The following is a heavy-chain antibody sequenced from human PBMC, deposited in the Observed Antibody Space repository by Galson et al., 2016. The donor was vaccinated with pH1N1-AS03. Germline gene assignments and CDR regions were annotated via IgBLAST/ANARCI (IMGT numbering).Heavy chain of an antibody. CDR3: VKESSELTGYFDY. CDR1: GDSVSSNSAA. D-gene: IGHD1-26*01. Sequence: CAISGDSVSSNSAAWNWIRQSPPRGLEWLGRTYYRSKWYNDYAVSVKSRITINPDTSKNQFSLQLNSVTPEDTAIYYCVKESSELTGYFDYWGQGILVTVSS. CDR2: TYYRSKWYN. J-gene: IGHJ4*02. V-gene: IGHV6-1*01.